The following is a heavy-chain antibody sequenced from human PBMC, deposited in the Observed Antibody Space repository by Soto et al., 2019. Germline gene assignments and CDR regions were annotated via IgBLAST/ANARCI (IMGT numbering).Heavy chain of an antibody. CDR1: GGSISSGGYY. Sequence: QVQLQESGPGLVKPSQTLSLTCTVSGGSISSGGYYWSWIRQHPGKGLEWIGYIYYSGSTYYNPSLKSRVTISVDTSKNQFSLKLSSVTAADTAVYYCARENKRRIAAAGTYFDYWGQGTLVTVSS. CDR2: IYYSGST. V-gene: IGHV4-31*03. D-gene: IGHD6-13*01. J-gene: IGHJ4*02. CDR3: ARENKRRIAAAGTYFDY.